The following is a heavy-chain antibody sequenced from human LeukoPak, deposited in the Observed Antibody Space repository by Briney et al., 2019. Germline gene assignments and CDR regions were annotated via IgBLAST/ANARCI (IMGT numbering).Heavy chain of an antibody. D-gene: IGHD6-6*01. V-gene: IGHV3-23*01. CDR2: ITDSGGNT. CDR3: ARDKWDSSSSYFDY. J-gene: IGHJ4*02. Sequence: PGGSLRLSCAASGFTFSTYAMSWVRQAPGKGLEWVSAITDSGGNTYYAAPVKGRFTISRDNSKNTLYLQMNSLRVEDTAVYYCARDKWDSSSSYFDYWGQGTLVTVSS. CDR1: GFTFSTYA.